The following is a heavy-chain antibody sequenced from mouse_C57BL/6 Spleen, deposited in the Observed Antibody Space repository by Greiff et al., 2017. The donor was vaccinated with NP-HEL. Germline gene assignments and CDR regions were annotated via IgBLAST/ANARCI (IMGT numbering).Heavy chain of an antibody. CDR2: IYPRSGNT. CDR3: ARGRENDYDGFAY. J-gene: IGHJ3*01. CDR1: GYTFTSYG. Sequence: QVQLQQSGAELARPGASVKLSCKASGYTFTSYGISWVKQRTGQGLEWIGEIYPRSGNTYYNEKFKGKATLTADKSSSTAYMELRSLTSEDSAVYFCARGRENDYDGFAYWGQGTLVTVSA. V-gene: IGHV1-81*01. D-gene: IGHD2-4*01.